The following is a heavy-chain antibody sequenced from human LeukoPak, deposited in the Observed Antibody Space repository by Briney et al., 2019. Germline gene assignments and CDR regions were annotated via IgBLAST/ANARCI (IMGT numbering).Heavy chain of an antibody. D-gene: IGHD3-22*01. V-gene: IGHV4-34*01. CDR2: IYHSGST. J-gene: IGHJ4*02. CDR3: ARGPLYYYDSSGYSGH. CDR1: GFTFSDYY. Sequence: GSLRLSCAASGFTFSDYYMSWIRQPPGKGLEWIGEIYHSGSTNYNPSLKSRVTISVDKSKNQFSLKLSSVTAADTAVYYCARGPLYYYDSSGYSGHWGQGTLVTVSS.